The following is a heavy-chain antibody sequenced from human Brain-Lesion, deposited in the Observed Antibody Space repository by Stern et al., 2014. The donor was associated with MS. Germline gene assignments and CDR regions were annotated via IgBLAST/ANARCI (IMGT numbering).Heavy chain of an antibody. V-gene: IGHV1-2*04. Sequence: VQLEESGAEVKKPGASVKVSCKASGYTFTGYYMHWVRQAPGQGLEWMGWINPKSGGTNYAQKFQGWVTMTRDTSINTAYMELSRLRSDDTAMYYCATYYYDSTGYNDFWGQGTLVTVSS. J-gene: IGHJ4*02. CDR1: GYTFTGYY. CDR2: INPKSGGT. D-gene: IGHD3-22*01. CDR3: ATYYYDSTGYNDF.